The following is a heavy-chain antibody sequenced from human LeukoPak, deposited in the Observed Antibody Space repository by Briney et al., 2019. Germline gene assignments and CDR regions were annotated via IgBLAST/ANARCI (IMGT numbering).Heavy chain of an antibody. Sequence: SETLSLTCTVSGGSISSYYWSWIRQPAGKGLEWIGRIYTSGSTNYNPSLKSRVTISVDKSKNQFSLKLSSVTAADTAVYYCARDMKTAAASHAFDIWGQGTMVTVSS. CDR2: IYTSGST. CDR3: ARDMKTAAASHAFDI. D-gene: IGHD6-13*01. V-gene: IGHV4-4*07. J-gene: IGHJ3*02. CDR1: GGSISSYY.